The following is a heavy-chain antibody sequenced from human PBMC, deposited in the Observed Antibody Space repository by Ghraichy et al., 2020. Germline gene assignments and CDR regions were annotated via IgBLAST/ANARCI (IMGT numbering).Heavy chain of an antibody. V-gene: IGHV3-72*01. J-gene: IGHJ4*02. CDR3: ARSGVFRPFDY. Sequence: GGSLRLSCAASGFTFSDHYMDWVRQAPGKGLEWVGRIRLKVNSSTTEYVASVKGRFIISRDDSKNSLYLQMNSPKTEDTAVYYCARSGVFRPFDYWGQGTLVTVSS. CDR1: GFTFSDHY. D-gene: IGHD3-10*01. CDR2: IRLKVNSSTT.